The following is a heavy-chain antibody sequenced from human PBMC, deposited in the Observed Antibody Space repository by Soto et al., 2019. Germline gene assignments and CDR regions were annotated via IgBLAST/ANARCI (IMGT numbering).Heavy chain of an antibody. Sequence: TSEPLCHTWSVSGGSISSYYWSWIRKPAGKGLEWIGRINSSGSTNYNPSLKSRVTMSVDTSQNQFSLKLSSVTAADTAVYYCARDISTAMIYNWFDPWGQGTLVTVSS. V-gene: IGHV4-4*07. D-gene: IGHD5-18*01. CDR3: ARDISTAMIYNWFDP. CDR1: GGSISSYY. J-gene: IGHJ5*02. CDR2: INSSGST.